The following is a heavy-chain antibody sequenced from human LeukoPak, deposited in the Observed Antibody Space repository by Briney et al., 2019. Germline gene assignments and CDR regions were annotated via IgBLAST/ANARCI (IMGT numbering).Heavy chain of an antibody. D-gene: IGHD6-13*01. Sequence: GGSLRLSCAASGFTFSSYAMSWVRQAPGKGLEWVSAISGSGGSTYYADSVKGRFTISRDNAKNSLYLQMNSLRAEDTAVYYCAREGTVVAAAGYFDYWGQGTLVTVSS. CDR3: AREGTVVAAAGYFDY. CDR1: GFTFSSYA. J-gene: IGHJ4*02. V-gene: IGHV3-23*01. CDR2: ISGSGGST.